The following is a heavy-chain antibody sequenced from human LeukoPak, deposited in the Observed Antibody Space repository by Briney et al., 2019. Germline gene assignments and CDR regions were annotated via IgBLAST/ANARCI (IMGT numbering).Heavy chain of an antibody. CDR1: GYSISSGYY. CDR3: ARHSNGGVWGSYRLNWFDP. CDR2: IYYSGST. J-gene: IGHJ5*02. D-gene: IGHD3-16*02. V-gene: IGHV4-38-2*02. Sequence: SETLSLTCTVSGYSISSGYYWGWIRQPPGKGLEWIGSIYYSGSTYYNPSLKSRVTISVDTSKNQFSLKLSSVTAADTAVYYCARHSNGGVWGSYRLNWFDPWGQGTLVTVSS.